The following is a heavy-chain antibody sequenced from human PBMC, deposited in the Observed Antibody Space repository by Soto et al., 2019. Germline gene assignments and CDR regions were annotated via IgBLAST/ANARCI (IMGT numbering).Heavy chain of an antibody. Sequence: PWWSLRLCCAASGFTFSNSAMSWVRQAPGKGLEWVSTISDSGGSTYYADSVKGRFTISRDNSKNTLYLQMNSLRAEDTALYYCAKNTRSSGYYYFDSWGQAALVTSPQ. V-gene: IGHV3-23*01. CDR3: AKNTRSSGYYYFDS. CDR2: ISDSGGST. CDR1: GFTFSNSA. J-gene: IGHJ4*02. D-gene: IGHD3-22*01.